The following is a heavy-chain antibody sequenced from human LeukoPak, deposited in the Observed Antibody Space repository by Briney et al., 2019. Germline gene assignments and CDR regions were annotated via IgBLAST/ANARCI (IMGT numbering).Heavy chain of an antibody. Sequence: GASVKVSCKASGYSFTNYGIIWVRQAPGQGLEWMGWISPYNGVTHYAQFQGRVTMTRDTSTSTVYMELSSLRSEDTAVYYCASPVSGSNWNRFDYWGQGTLVTVSS. J-gene: IGHJ4*02. CDR2: ISPYNGVT. CDR3: ASPVSGSNWNRFDY. V-gene: IGHV1-18*01. CDR1: GYSFTNYG. D-gene: IGHD1-26*01.